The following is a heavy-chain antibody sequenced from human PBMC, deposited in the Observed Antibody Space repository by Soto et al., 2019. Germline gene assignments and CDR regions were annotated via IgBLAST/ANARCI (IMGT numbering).Heavy chain of an antibody. CDR3: AHIRVGTQIYCYYYMDV. CDR2: IYWDDDK. D-gene: IGHD3-10*01. J-gene: IGHJ6*03. V-gene: IGHV2-5*02. Sequence: QITLKESGPPLVKPTQPLTLTCTFSGFSLSTSEVGVAWIRQPPGKALEWLGIIYWDDDKRYSPSLKSRLTIPRDTSKTQVVLTMTDMVPVDTATYYCAHIRVGTQIYCYYYMDVWGKGTTVTVSS. CDR1: GFSLSTSEVG.